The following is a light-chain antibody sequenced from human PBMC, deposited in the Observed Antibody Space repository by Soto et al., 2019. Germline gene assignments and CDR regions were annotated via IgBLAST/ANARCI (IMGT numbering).Light chain of an antibody. V-gene: IGLV1-40*03. CDR2: ANR. CDR3: QSYDSSLSGYV. CDR1: SSNIGAGYD. Sequence: QSALTQPPSVSGAPGQRVTISCTGSSSNIGAGYDVHWYQQLPGTAPQLLIYANRNRPSGVPGRFSGSKSGASASLAITGLQAEDEADYYCQSYDSSLSGYVFGTGTKVTVL. J-gene: IGLJ1*01.